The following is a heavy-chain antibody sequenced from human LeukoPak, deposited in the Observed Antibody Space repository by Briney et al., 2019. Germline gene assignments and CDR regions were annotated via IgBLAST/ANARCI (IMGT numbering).Heavy chain of an antibody. CDR3: ARDIHSSGWYLGY. V-gene: IGHV3-30-3*01. D-gene: IGHD6-19*01. Sequence: LSGGSLRLSCAASGFTFSSYAMHWVRQAPGKGLERVAVISYDGSNKYYADSVKGRFTISRDNSKNTLYLQMNSLRAEDTAVYYCARDIHSSGWYLGYWGQGTLVTVSS. CDR2: ISYDGSNK. J-gene: IGHJ4*02. CDR1: GFTFSSYA.